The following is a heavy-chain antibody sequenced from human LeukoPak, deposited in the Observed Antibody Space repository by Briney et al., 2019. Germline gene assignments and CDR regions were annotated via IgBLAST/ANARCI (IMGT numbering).Heavy chain of an antibody. CDR1: GFTFNSYA. D-gene: IGHD6-13*01. J-gene: IGHJ4*02. V-gene: IGHV3-21*01. Sequence: GGSLRLSCAASGFTFNSYAMSWVRQAPGKGLEWVSSISSSSSYIYYADSVKGRFTISRDNAKNSLYLQMNSLRAEDTAVYYCARERSQYSSSWYYLDYWGQGTLVTVSS. CDR2: ISSSSSYI. CDR3: ARERSQYSSSWYYLDY.